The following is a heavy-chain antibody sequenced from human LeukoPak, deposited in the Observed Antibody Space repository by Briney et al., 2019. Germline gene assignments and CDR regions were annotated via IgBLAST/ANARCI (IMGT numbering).Heavy chain of an antibody. CDR2: IYPGDSDT. CDR1: GYSFTTYW. J-gene: IGHJ3*01. Sequence: GESLKISCKGSGYSFTTYWIGWVRQMPGKGLEWMGIIYPGDSDTRYSPSFQGLVTISVDKSISTAYLQWSSLKASDTAMYYCATIRGSSWDEAFDYLGQGTMVTVSS. D-gene: IGHD1-26*01. V-gene: IGHV5-51*01. CDR3: ATIRGSSWDEAFDY.